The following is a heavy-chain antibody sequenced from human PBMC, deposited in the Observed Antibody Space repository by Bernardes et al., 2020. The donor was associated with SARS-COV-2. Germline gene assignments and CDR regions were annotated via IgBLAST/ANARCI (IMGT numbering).Heavy chain of an antibody. CDR2: IFLEDSLT. CDR1: GYNFPDYW. V-gene: IGHV5-51*01. Sequence: GGCLKISGQVSGYNFPDYWIGWVRHIPGRGLEWMGLIFLEDSLTRDSPSFRGQVTLSADKSLITAYLQWDSLKASDSAIYYCARLDHDTFDIWGQGTLVTVSS. CDR3: ARLDHDTFDI. D-gene: IGHD2-2*03. J-gene: IGHJ3*02.